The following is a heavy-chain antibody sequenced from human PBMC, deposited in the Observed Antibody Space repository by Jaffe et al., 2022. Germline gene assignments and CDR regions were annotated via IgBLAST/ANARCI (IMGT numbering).Heavy chain of an antibody. V-gene: IGHV3-73*02. J-gene: IGHJ3*02. CDR3: TFPDPIAVAGTGGGAFDI. Sequence: EVQLVESGGGLVQPGGSLKLSCAASGFTFSGSAMHWVRQASGKGLEWVGRIRSKANSYATAYAASVKGRFTISRDDSKNTAYLQMNSLKTEDTAVYYCTFPDPIAVAGTGGGAFDIWGQGTMVTVSS. CDR2: IRSKANSYAT. CDR1: GFTFSGSA. D-gene: IGHD6-19*01.